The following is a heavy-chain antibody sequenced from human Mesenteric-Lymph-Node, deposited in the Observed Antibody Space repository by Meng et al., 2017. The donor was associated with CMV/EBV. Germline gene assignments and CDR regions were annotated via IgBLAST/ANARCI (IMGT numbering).Heavy chain of an antibody. J-gene: IGHJ4*02. D-gene: IGHD3-10*01. CDR3: AREERLRGVNY. CDR1: GGSTSSSIYY. CDR2: IYYSGSI. V-gene: IGHV4-39*07. Sequence: SETLSLTCTVSGGSTSSSIYYCGWIRQPPGKGLEWIGSIYYSGSIYYNPSLKSRVTISVDTSKNQYSLKLSSVTAADTAVYYCAREERLRGVNYWGQGTLVTVSS.